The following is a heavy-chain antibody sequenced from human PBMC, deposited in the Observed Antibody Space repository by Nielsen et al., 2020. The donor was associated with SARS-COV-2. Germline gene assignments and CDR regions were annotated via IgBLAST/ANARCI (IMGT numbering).Heavy chain of an antibody. J-gene: IGHJ4*02. D-gene: IGHD3-9*01. CDR2: ISAYNGNT. CDR3: ARGQFLLGDFDY. Sequence: ASVKVSCKASGYTFTSYGISWVRQAPGQGLEWMGWISAYNGNTNYAQKFQGRVTMTRDTSISTAYMELSRLRSDDTAVYYCARGQFLLGDFDYWGQGTLVTVSS. CDR1: GYTFTSYG. V-gene: IGHV1-18*01.